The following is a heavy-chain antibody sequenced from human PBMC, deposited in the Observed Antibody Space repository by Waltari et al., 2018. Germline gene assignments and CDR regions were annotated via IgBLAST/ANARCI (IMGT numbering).Heavy chain of an antibody. CDR3: ARGQGY. Sequence: QVQLQESGPGLVKPSETLSLTCAVSGYSISTDYYWVWSRQPPGKGLEWIGNIHHSGSTYYNPSLKSRVSISLDTSKNQFSLELSSLTADDTAVYYCARGQGYWGQGTLVTVSS. CDR1: GYSISTDYY. CDR2: IHHSGST. J-gene: IGHJ4*02. V-gene: IGHV4-38-2*01.